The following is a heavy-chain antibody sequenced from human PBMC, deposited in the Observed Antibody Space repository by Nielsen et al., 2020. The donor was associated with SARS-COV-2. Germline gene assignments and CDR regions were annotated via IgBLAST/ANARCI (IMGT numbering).Heavy chain of an antibody. CDR3: AKDKRIRGVAALDY. CDR1: GFTLSSYA. Sequence: GESLKISCAASGFTLSSYALNWVRQAPGKGLEWVSLISGRDGSTNYADSVKGRFTISRDNSKNTLYLQMNSLRAEDTAVYYCAKDKRIRGVAALDYWGQGTLVTVSS. V-gene: IGHV3-23*01. J-gene: IGHJ4*02. D-gene: IGHD6-13*01. CDR2: ISGRDGST.